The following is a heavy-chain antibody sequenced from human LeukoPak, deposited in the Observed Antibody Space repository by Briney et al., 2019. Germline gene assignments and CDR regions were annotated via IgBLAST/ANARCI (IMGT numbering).Heavy chain of an antibody. CDR3: AKNSGTTGTLRYYYYYGMDV. V-gene: IGHV3-30*18. J-gene: IGHJ6*02. D-gene: IGHD1-1*01. Sequence: GGSLRLSCAASGFTFSSYGMHWVRQAPGKGLEWVAVISYDGSNKYYADSVKGRFTISRDNSKNTLYLQMNSLRAEDTAVYYCAKNSGTTGTLRYYYYYGMDVWGQGTTVTVSS. CDR1: GFTFSSYG. CDR2: ISYDGSNK.